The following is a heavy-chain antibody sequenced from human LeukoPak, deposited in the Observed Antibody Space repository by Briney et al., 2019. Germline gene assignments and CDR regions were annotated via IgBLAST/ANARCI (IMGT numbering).Heavy chain of an antibody. J-gene: IGHJ4*02. V-gene: IGHV4-59*12. Sequence: SETLSLTCTVSGGSISSYYWSWIRQPPGKGLEWIGYIYYSGSTNYNPSLKSRVTISVDTSKKQFSLKLSSVTAADTAVYYCATSHQTDYYDSSGYGFDYWGQGTLVTVSS. CDR1: GGSISSYY. CDR3: ATSHQTDYYDSSGYGFDY. D-gene: IGHD3-22*01. CDR2: IYYSGST.